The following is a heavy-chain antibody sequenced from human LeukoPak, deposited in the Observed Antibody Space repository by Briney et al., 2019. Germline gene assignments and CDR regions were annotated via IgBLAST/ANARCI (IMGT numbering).Heavy chain of an antibody. CDR2: FYTTENA. CDR3: ARDNEVAARSFDY. CDR1: GGSISSGSYY. J-gene: IGHJ4*02. Sequence: KPSQTLSLTCTVSGGSISSGSYYWSWIRQPAGKGLEWIGRFYTTENANYNPSLKSRVTMSVDTSKNQFSLNLSSVTAADTAMYYCARDNEVAARSFDYWGQGTLVTVSS. D-gene: IGHD6-6*01. V-gene: IGHV4-61*02.